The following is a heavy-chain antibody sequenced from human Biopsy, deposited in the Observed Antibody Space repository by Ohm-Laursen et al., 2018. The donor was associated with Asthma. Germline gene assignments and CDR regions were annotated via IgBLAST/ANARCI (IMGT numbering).Heavy chain of an antibody. CDR2: INFVFGTT. CDR3: ARKAGSCISRTCYSLDF. D-gene: IGHD2-2*01. Sequence: ASVKVSCKFLGGTFNTYVIGWVRQAPGQGLEWMGGINFVFGTTTYPQKIQDRVTITADDSTSTVYMELSSLRSEDTAVYYCARKAGSCISRTCYSLDFWGQGTLVTVSS. CDR1: GGTFNTYV. J-gene: IGHJ4*02. V-gene: IGHV1-69*13.